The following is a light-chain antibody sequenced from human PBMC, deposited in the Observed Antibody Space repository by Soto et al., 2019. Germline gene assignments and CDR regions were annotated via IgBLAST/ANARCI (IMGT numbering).Light chain of an antibody. V-gene: IGKV3-20*01. Sequence: EIVLTQSPGTLSLSPGERATLSCRASQSVSSSYLAWYQQKPGQAPRLLIYGASSRATGIPDRFSGSGSGTDFTLTISRLEPEAFAVYFCQQYGSSPLTFGGGTKVEIK. J-gene: IGKJ4*01. CDR2: GAS. CDR1: QSVSSSY. CDR3: QQYGSSPLT.